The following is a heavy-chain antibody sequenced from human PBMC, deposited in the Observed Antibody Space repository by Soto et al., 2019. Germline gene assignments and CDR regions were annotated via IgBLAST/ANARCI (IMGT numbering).Heavy chain of an antibody. D-gene: IGHD3-10*01. CDR3: ATYKITCLCDY. V-gene: IGHV4-34*01. CDR2: INHSGST. Sequence: QVQLQQWGAGLLKPSETLSLTCAVYGGSFSGYYWTWIRQPPGTGLEWIGEINHSGSTNYHPSLNRRGTISANTPKNQSSLKQTSVTAADTAVYYCATYKITCLCDYWGQGTLVTASS. CDR1: GGSFSGYY. J-gene: IGHJ4*02.